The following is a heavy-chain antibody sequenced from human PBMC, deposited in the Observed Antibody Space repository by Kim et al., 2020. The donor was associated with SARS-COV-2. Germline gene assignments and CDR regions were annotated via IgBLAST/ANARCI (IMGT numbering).Heavy chain of an antibody. D-gene: IGHD6-19*01. V-gene: IGHV3-74*01. Sequence: GGSLRLSCAASGFTLTSYWMHWVRQAPGKGLVWVSRIDSDGSTTSYADSVKGRFTISRDNAKNTLYLQMNSLRAEDTAFYYCVRRPYGSGCWYFDLWGQGTLVTVSS. CDR1: GFTLTSYW. CDR2: IDSDGSTT. J-gene: IGHJ2*01. CDR3: VRRPYGSGCWYFDL.